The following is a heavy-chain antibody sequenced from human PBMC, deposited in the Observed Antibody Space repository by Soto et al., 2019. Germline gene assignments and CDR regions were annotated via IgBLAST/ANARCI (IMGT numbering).Heavy chain of an antibody. CDR2: ISAYNGNT. CDR1: GYTFTSYG. J-gene: IGHJ5*02. Sequence: ASVKVSCKASGYTFTSYGISWVRQAPGQGLEWMGWISAYNGNTNYAQKLQGRVTMTTDTSTSTAYMELRSLRSDDTAVYYCARGAGIAVAGTVGWFDPWGQGTQVTV. D-gene: IGHD6-19*01. CDR3: ARGAGIAVAGTVGWFDP. V-gene: IGHV1-18*01.